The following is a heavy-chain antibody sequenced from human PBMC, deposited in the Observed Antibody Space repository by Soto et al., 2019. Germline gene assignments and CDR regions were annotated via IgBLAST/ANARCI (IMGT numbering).Heavy chain of an antibody. J-gene: IGHJ4*02. CDR1: GGSISSYY. D-gene: IGHD5-12*01. CDR3: ARYSGYDVYFDY. CDR2: IYYSGST. V-gene: IGHV4-59*01. Sequence: SETLSLTCTVSGGSISSYYWSWIRQPPGKGLEWIGYIYYSGSTNYNPSLKSRVTISVDTSKNQFSLKLSSVTAADTAVYYCARYSGYDVYFDYWGQGTLVT.